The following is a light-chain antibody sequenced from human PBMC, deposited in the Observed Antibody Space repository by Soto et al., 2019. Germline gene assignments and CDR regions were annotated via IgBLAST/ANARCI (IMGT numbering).Light chain of an antibody. J-gene: IGKJ3*01. CDR2: GAS. CDR3: QQYGSSPLFA. Sequence: EIVLTQSPGTLSLSPGERATLSCRASQSVSSNYLAWYQQKPGQAPRLLIYGASSRATGIPDRFSGSGSGTDFTLTISSLEPEDFAVYYCQQYGSSPLFAFGPGNEVDLK. V-gene: IGKV3-20*01. CDR1: QSVSSNY.